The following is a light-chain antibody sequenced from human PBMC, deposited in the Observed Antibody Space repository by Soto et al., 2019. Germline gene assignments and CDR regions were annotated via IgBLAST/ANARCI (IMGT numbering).Light chain of an antibody. CDR2: EVV. J-gene: IGLJ1*01. Sequence: QSVLTQPPSASGSPGQSVTISCTGTKSDIGVYDFVSWYLHHPGKAPRLIIYEVVQRPSGVPDRFSGSKSGNTASLTVSGLQAADEADYFCKSYAGSNTYVFGSGTKVTVL. V-gene: IGLV2-8*01. CDR1: KSDIGVYDF. CDR3: KSYAGSNTYV.